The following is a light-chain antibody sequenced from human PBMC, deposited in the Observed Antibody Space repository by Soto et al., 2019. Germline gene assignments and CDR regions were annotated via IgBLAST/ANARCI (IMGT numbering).Light chain of an antibody. Sequence: QSVLTQPPSASGSPGQRVTISCSGSSSNIGSNSVTWYQQLPGTAPKLLIYNYDRRPSGVPDRFSGSKSGTSASLAISGLQSEDEADYYCAAWDDSLRVLFGGGTKLTVL. CDR3: AAWDDSLRVL. V-gene: IGLV1-44*01. J-gene: IGLJ2*01. CDR1: SSNIGSNS. CDR2: NYD.